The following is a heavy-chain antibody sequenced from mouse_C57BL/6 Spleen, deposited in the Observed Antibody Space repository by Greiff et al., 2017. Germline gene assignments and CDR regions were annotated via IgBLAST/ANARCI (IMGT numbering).Heavy chain of an antibody. CDR1: GYAFTNYL. J-gene: IGHJ3*01. V-gene: IGHV1-54*01. CDR3: ASRGAYDYDLRWFAY. D-gene: IGHD2-4*01. Sequence: VQLQQSGAELVRPGTSVKVSCKASGYAFTNYLIEWVKQRPGQGLEWIGVINPGSGGTNYNEKFKGKATLTADKSSSTAYMQLSSLTSEDSAVYFCASRGAYDYDLRWFAYWGQGTLVTVSA. CDR2: INPGSGGT.